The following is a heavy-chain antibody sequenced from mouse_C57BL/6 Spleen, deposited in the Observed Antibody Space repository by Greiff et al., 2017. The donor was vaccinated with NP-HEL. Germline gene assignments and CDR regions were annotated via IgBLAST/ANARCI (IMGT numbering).Heavy chain of an antibody. J-gene: IGHJ3*01. D-gene: IGHD2-12*01. V-gene: IGHV1-52*01. CDR1: GYTFTSYW. Sequence: VKLQQPGAELVRPGSSVKLSCKASGYTFTSYWMHWVKQRPIQGLEWIGNIDPSDSETHYNQKFKDKATLTVDKSSSTAYMQLSSLTSEDSAVYYCARGAYYSPHWFAYWGQGTLVTVSA. CDR2: IDPSDSET. CDR3: ARGAYYSPHWFAY.